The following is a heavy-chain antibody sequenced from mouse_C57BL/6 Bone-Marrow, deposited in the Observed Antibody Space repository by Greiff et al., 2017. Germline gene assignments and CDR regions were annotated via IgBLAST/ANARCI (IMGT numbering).Heavy chain of an antibody. CDR1: GYTFTSYD. J-gene: IGHJ2*01. V-gene: IGHV1-85*01. D-gene: IGHD1-1*01. CDR2: IYPRDGST. CDR3: AREGDYYGSSYYFDY. Sequence: VQLQESGPELVKPGASVKLSCKASGYTFTSYDINWVKQRPGQGLEWIGWIYPRDGSTKYNEKFKGKATLTVDTSSSTAYMELHSLTSEDSAVYFGAREGDYYGSSYYFDYWGQGTTLTVSS.